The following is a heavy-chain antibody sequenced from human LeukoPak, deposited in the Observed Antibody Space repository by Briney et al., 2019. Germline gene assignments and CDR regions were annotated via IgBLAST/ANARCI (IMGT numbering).Heavy chain of an antibody. D-gene: IGHD4-11*01. CDR1: GFTIRSYG. Sequence: GGSLRLSCEASGFTIRSYGMHWVRQAPGKGLAWVAFIWYDGSKKHYADSVKGRFTISRDNPKNTLYLQMNSLRAEDTAVYYCAKHYSDYGIDYWGQGTLVTVSS. V-gene: IGHV3-30*02. CDR2: IWYDGSKK. J-gene: IGHJ4*02. CDR3: AKHYSDYGIDY.